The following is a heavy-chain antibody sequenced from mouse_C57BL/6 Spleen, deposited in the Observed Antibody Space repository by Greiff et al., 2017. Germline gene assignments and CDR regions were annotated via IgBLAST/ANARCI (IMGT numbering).Heavy chain of an antibody. V-gene: IGHV1-15*01. D-gene: IGHD1-1*01. Sequence: VKLVESGAELVRPGASVTLSCKASGYTFTDYEMHWVKQTPVHGLEWIGAIDPETGGTGYNQKFKGKAILTADKSASTAYMELRSLTSEDSAVYYCTRHYYGSRFDYWGQGTTLTVSS. CDR3: TRHYYGSRFDY. CDR2: IDPETGGT. J-gene: IGHJ2*01. CDR1: GYTFTDYE.